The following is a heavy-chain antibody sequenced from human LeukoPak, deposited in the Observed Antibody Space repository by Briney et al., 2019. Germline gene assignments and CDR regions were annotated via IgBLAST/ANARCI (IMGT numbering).Heavy chain of an antibody. CDR2: INHSGST. D-gene: IGHD6-13*01. CDR1: GGSFSGYY. CDR3: ASSKYSSSWYFDY. J-gene: IGHJ4*02. Sequence: PSETLSLTCAVYGGSFSGYYWSWIRQPPGKGLEWIGEINHSGSTNYNPSLKSRVTISVDTSKNQFSLKLSSVTAADTAVYYCASSKYSSSWYFDYWGQGTLVTVSS. V-gene: IGHV4-34*01.